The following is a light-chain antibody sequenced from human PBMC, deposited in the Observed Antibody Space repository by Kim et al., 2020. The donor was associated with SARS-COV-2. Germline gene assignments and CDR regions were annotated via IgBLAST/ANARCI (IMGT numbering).Light chain of an antibody. CDR1: QSINSN. V-gene: IGKV3-15*01. J-gene: IGKJ1*01. Sequence: EIVLTQSPAPLSVSPGESATLSCTTSQSINSNLAWYQHIAGQAPRLLIYGASTRATGIPARFSGSGSGTDFTLTISSVQSEDFAIYFCQQYNTWPRTFGQGTKVDIK. CDR2: GAS. CDR3: QQYNTWPRT.